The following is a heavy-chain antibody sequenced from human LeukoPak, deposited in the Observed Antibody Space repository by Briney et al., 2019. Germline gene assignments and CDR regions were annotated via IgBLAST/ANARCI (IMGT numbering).Heavy chain of an antibody. D-gene: IGHD3-16*01. Sequence: LRLSXXXSGXTXXSYWMNWARQAPGKGLEWVASINHNGNVNYYVDSVKGRFTISRDNAKNSLYLQMSNLRAEDTAVYFCARGGGLDVWGQGATVTVSS. J-gene: IGHJ6*02. CDR2: INHNGNVN. V-gene: IGHV3-7*03. CDR1: GXTXXSYW. CDR3: ARGGGLDV.